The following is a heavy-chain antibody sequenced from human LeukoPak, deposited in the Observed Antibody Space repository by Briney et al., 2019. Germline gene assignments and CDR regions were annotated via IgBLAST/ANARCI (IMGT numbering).Heavy chain of an antibody. D-gene: IGHD3-10*01. CDR3: KSPYGSGRRDAFAI. CDR2: INPNSGAT. Sequence: ASVKVSCKASGYTFTDYYMHWVRQAPGQWLDFMGWINPNSGATSPAQKFQGIVSITRDTSIRTDYMELNRLSSEAPAVYYCKSPYGSGRRDAFAIWGQGTMVAVSA. CDR1: GYTFTDYY. V-gene: IGHV1-2*02. J-gene: IGHJ3*02.